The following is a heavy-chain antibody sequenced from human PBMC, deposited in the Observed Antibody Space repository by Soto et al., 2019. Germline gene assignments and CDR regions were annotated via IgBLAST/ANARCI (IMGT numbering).Heavy chain of an antibody. CDR2: MNPNSGNT. V-gene: IGHV1-8*01. CDR3: ARGLDIVVVVAATRYYYVMDV. D-gene: IGHD2-15*01. CDR1: GYTFTSYD. Sequence: QVQLVQSGAEVKKPGASVKVSCKASGYTFTSYDINWVRQATGQGLEWMGWMNPNSGNTGYAQKFQGRVTMTRNTSISTAYMELSSLRSEDTAVYSCARGLDIVVVVAATRYYYVMDVWGQGPTVTVSS. J-gene: IGHJ6*02.